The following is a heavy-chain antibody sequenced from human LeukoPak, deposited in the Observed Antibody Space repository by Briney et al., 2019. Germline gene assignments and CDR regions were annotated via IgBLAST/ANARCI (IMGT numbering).Heavy chain of an antibody. CDR3: ARRIGDYGDSDAFDI. CDR2: IYTSGST. CDR1: GGSISSYY. Sequence: SETLSLTCTVSGGSISSYYWSWIRQPPGKGLEWIGYIYTSGSTNYNPSLKSRVTISVDTSKNQFSLKLSSVTAADTAVYYCARRIGDYGDSDAFDIWGQGTMVTVSS. V-gene: IGHV4-4*09. J-gene: IGHJ3*02. D-gene: IGHD4-17*01.